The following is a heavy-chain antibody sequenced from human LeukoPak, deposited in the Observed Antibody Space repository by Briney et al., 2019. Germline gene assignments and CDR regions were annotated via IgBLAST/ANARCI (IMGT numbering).Heavy chain of an antibody. D-gene: IGHD6-13*01. CDR1: GGSIAGTSFY. CDR3: ARGPRYSRPFDI. CDR2: IYTSGST. V-gene: IGHV4-61*02. J-gene: IGHJ3*02. Sequence: SQTLSLTCTVSGGSIAGTSFYWGWIRQPAGKGLEWIGRIYTSGSTNYNPSLKSRVTISVDTSKNQFSLKLSSVTAADTAVYYCARGPRYSRPFDIWGQGTMVTVSS.